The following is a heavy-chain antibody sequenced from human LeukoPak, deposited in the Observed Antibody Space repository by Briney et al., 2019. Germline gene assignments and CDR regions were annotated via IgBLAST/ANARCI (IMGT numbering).Heavy chain of an antibody. CDR3: AKDATSSDAFDI. Sequence: GGSLRLPCAASGFTFSSYGMHWVRQAPGKGLEWVAVISYDGSNKYYADSVKGRFTISRDNSKNTLYLQMNSLRAEDTAVYYCAKDATSSDAFDIWGQGTMVTVSS. J-gene: IGHJ3*02. CDR1: GFTFSSYG. CDR2: ISYDGSNK. V-gene: IGHV3-30*18.